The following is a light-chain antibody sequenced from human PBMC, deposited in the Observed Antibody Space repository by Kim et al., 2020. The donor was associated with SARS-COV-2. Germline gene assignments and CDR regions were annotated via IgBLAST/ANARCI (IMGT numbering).Light chain of an antibody. Sequence: SYELTQPPSVSVAPGKTAGITCGGNSIGSKSVHWYQQKPGQATVLVISYDSDRPSGIPERFSGSNSGNTATLTISRVEAGDEADYYCQVWDSSSDHRVVF. J-gene: IGLJ2*01. CDR3: QVWDSSSDHRVV. V-gene: IGLV3-21*04. CDR1: SIGSKS. CDR2: YDS.